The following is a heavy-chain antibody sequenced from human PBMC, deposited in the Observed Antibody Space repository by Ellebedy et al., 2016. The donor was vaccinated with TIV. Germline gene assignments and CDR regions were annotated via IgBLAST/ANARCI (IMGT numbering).Heavy chain of an antibody. J-gene: IGHJ4*02. D-gene: IGHD3-22*01. CDR3: ARHLTSGYSPGVY. Sequence: GESLKISXKGSGYSFTSYWIGWVRQMPGKGLEWMGIIHPGDSDTIYSPSFQGQVTISADKSINTAYLQWSSLKASDTAMYFCARHLTSGYSPGVYWGQGTLVTVSS. V-gene: IGHV5-51*01. CDR2: IHPGDSDT. CDR1: GYSFTSYW.